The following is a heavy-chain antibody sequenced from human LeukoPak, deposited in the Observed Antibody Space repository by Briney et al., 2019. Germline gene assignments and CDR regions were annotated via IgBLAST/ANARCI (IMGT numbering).Heavy chain of an antibody. V-gene: IGHV4-34*01. CDR3: ARARRPSYGDYVYGNLYYFDY. Sequence: PSETLSLTCAVYGGSFSGYYWSWIRQPPGKGLEWIGEINHSGSTNYNPSLKSRVTISVDTSKNQFSLKLSSVTAADTAVYYCARARRPSYGDYVYGNLYYFDYWGQRTLVTVSS. CDR1: GGSFSGYY. J-gene: IGHJ4*02. CDR2: INHSGST. D-gene: IGHD4-17*01.